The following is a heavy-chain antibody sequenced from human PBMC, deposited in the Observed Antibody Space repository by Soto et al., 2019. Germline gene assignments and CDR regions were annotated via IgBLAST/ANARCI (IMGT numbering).Heavy chain of an antibody. CDR2: LIPIFGTA. Sequence: ASVKVSCNASGGTFSSYAISWVRPAPGQGLEWMGGLIPIFGTANYAQKFQGRVTITADESKSTAYMELSSLRSEDTAVYYCARTYYYGSGSYYPFDYWGQGTLVTVSS. V-gene: IGHV1-69*13. CDR3: ARTYYYGSGSYYPFDY. J-gene: IGHJ4*02. CDR1: GGTFSSYA. D-gene: IGHD3-10*01.